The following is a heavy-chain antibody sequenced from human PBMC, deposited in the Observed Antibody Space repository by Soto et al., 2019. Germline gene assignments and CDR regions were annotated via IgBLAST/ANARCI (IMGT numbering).Heavy chain of an antibody. Sequence: SETLSLTCTVSGGSISSYYWSWIRQPPGKGLEWIGYIYYSGSTNYNPSLKSRVTISVATSKNQFSLKLSSVTAADTAVYYCARVGGTMVRGVPYEYNWFDPWGQGTLVTVSS. CDR1: GGSISSYY. V-gene: IGHV4-59*01. CDR3: ARVGGTMVRGVPYEYNWFDP. D-gene: IGHD3-10*01. J-gene: IGHJ5*02. CDR2: IYYSGST.